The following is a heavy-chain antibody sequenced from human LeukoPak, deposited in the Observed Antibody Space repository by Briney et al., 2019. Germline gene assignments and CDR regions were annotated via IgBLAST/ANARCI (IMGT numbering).Heavy chain of an antibody. V-gene: IGHV1-46*01. CDR2: INPSGGST. J-gene: IGHJ4*02. Sequence: ASVKVSCKASGYTFTSYYMHWVRQAPGHGLEWMGIINPSGGSTSYAQKFQGRVTMTRDTSTSTVYMELSSLRSEDTAVYYCAGGFLGGTPNGALDYWGQGTLVTVSS. CDR3: AGGFLGGTPNGALDY. CDR1: GYTFTSYY. D-gene: IGHD3-10*01.